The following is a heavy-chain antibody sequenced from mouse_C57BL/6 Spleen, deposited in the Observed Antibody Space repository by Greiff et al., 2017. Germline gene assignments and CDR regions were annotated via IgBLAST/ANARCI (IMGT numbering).Heavy chain of an antibody. CDR1: GYTFTSYW. D-gene: IGHD1-1*01. J-gene: IGHJ2*01. CDR2: IDPSDSET. CDR3: TRSNYGRVGDY. Sequence: QVHVKQPGAELVRPGSSVKLSCKASGYTFTSYWMHWVKQRPIQGLEWIGNIDPSDSETHYNQKFKDKATLTVDKSSSTAYMQLSSLISEDSAVYYCTRSNYGRVGDYWGQGTTLTVSS. V-gene: IGHV1-52*01.